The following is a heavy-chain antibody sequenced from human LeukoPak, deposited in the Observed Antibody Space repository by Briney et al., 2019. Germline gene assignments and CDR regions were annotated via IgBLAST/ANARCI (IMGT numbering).Heavy chain of an antibody. J-gene: IGHJ4*02. Sequence: SETLSLTCAVYGGSFSGCYWSWIRQPPGKGLEWIGEINHSGSTNYNPSLKSRVTISVETSKNQFSLKLSSVTAADTAIYYCARSRRGYSTGWFYFEYWGQGTLVTVSS. V-gene: IGHV4-34*01. CDR2: INHSGST. D-gene: IGHD6-19*01. CDR3: ARSRRGYSTGWFYFEY. CDR1: GGSFSGCY.